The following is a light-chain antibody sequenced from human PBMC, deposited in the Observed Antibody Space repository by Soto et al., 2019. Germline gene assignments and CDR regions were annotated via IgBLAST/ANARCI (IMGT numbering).Light chain of an antibody. CDR1: QTVRNNY. J-gene: IGKJ4*01. CDR3: KQCSSYPLT. V-gene: IGKV3-20*01. CDR2: DAS. Sequence: EFVLTQSPGTLYLSPGERATLSCRASQTVRNNYLAWYQQKPGQAPRLLLYDASSSATGIPDRFSGGGSGTDFTLTISRLESEDFAVYYCKQCSSYPLTFGGGTKVEIK.